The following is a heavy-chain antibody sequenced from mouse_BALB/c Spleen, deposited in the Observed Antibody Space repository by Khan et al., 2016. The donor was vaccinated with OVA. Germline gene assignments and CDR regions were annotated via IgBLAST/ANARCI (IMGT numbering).Heavy chain of an antibody. CDR2: ISTYYGDA. J-gene: IGHJ3*01. Sequence: VQLQQSGAELVRPGVSVKISCKGSGYTFTDFTMHWVKQSHAKSLEWIGVISTYYGDATHNEKFKGKATLTVDKSSSTAYMELARLTSEDSAIYCGARGGGGDRFAYWGQGTLVTVSA. CDR3: ARGGGGDRFAY. V-gene: IGHV1S137*01. CDR1: GYTFTDFT.